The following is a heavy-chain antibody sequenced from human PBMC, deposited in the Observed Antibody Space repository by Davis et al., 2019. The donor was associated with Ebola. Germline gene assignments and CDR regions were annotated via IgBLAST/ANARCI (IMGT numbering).Heavy chain of an antibody. V-gene: IGHV1-2*02. Sequence: ASVKVSCNASGYSFIGYHTHWMRQAPGQGLEWMGWINPNSGDTNYAQTFRGRVTMTRDTSLSTAYIELNSLSRDDTAVYYCAREIWFGENWIDPWGQGTLVTVSS. CDR3: AREIWFGENWIDP. CDR1: GYSFIGYH. J-gene: IGHJ5*02. CDR2: INPNSGDT. D-gene: IGHD3-10*01.